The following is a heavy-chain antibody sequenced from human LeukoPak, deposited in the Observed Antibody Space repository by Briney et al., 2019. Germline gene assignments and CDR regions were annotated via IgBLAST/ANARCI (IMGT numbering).Heavy chain of an antibody. D-gene: IGHD2-15*01. CDR3: ARDFCSGGSCYWNNWFDP. J-gene: IGHJ5*02. CDR1: GGPISSGGYY. CDR2: IYYSGST. V-gene: IGHV4-31*03. Sequence: PSQTLSLTCTVSGGPISSGGYYWSWIRQHPGKGLEWIGYIYYSGSTYYNPPLKSRVTISVDTSKNQFSLKLSSVTAADTAVYYCARDFCSGGSCYWNNWFDPWGQGTLVTVSS.